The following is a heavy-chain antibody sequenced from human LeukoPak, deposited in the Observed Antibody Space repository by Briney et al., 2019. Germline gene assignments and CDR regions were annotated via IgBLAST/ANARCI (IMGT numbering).Heavy chain of an antibody. CDR1: GFTVSSNY. J-gene: IGHJ3*02. D-gene: IGHD2-15*01. CDR3: ARLGYCSGGSCIDAFDI. Sequence: GGSLRLSCAASGFTVSSNYMSWVRQAPGKGLEWVSVIYSGGSTCYADSVKGRFTISRDNSKNTLYLQMNSLRAEDTAVYYCARLGYCSGGSCIDAFDIWGQGTMVTVSS. V-gene: IGHV3-53*01. CDR2: IYSGGST.